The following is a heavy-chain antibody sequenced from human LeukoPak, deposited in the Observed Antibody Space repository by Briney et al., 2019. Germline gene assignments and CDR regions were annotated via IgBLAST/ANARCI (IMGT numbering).Heavy chain of an antibody. Sequence: GGSLRLSCTASGFTFSSHWMHWVRQVPGKGLVWVSRINSDGSSTSCADSVKGRFTISRDNAKNTLYVQMNSLRAEDTAVYYCSTGSGPAFDIWGRGTMVTVSS. CDR3: STGSGPAFDI. CDR2: INSDGSST. V-gene: IGHV3-74*01. J-gene: IGHJ3*02. D-gene: IGHD3-10*01. CDR1: GFTFSSHW.